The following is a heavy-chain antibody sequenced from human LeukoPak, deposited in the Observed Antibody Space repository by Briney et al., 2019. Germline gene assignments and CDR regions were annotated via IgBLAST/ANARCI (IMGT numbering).Heavy chain of an antibody. V-gene: IGHV3-11*04. D-gene: IGHD1-1*01. CDR1: GLSFSDYS. CDR2: ITATGNIG. Sequence: GGSLRLSCAASGLSFSDYSMTWIRQAPGKGPEGVSHITATGNIGYSADSVKGRLIISRDNAKNTLYLEMNSLRVEDTAVYYCAKLSPYYHMDVWGQGTTVIVSS. J-gene: IGHJ6*03. CDR3: AKLSPYYHMDV.